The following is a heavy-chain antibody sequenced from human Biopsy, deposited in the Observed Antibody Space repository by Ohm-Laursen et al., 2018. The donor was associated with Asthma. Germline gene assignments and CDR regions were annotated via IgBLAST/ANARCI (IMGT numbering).Heavy chain of an antibody. D-gene: IGHD2-21*01. J-gene: IGHJ4*02. V-gene: IGHV3-30*04. Sequence: SLRLSCAASGFTFSSYAMHWVRQAPGRGLELVAVISSDVREWYADSVKGRFTISRDNSKNTLDLQMNSLRGDDTAVYYCVRWRSGYPDHYSDFWGLGTLVTVSS. CDR2: ISSDVRE. CDR3: VRWRSGYPDHYSDF. CDR1: GFTFSSYA.